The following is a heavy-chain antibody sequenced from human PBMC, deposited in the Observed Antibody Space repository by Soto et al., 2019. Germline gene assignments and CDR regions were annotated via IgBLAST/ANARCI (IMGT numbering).Heavy chain of an antibody. CDR2: ITRNSGNK. D-gene: IGHD1-26*01. CDR3: AKDKQGGTYFSGLDY. CDR1: GFSFGSYA. V-gene: IGHV3-9*01. J-gene: IGHJ4*02. Sequence: EVQMVESGGGLVQPGGSLRLSCAASGFSFGSYAVHWVRQLPGKGLEWVSGITRNSGNKAYADSVKGRFIVSRDDAKNSLYRQMNSLRPEDTALYYCAKDKQGGTYFSGLDYWGQGTLVTVSS.